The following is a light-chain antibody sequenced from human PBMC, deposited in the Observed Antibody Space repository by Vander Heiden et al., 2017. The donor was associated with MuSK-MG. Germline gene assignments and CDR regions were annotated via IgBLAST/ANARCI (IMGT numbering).Light chain of an antibody. V-gene: IGKV3-11*01. J-gene: IGKJ1*01. CDR2: DAS. Sequence: EIVLTQSPATLSLSPGERATLSCRASQSVSSYLAWYQQKPGQAPRLLIYDASNRANGIPDRFSGSGYGTDFTLTSSSREPEDFAVYYGQQRSNWWTFGQGTKVEIK. CDR3: QQRSNWWT. CDR1: QSVSSY.